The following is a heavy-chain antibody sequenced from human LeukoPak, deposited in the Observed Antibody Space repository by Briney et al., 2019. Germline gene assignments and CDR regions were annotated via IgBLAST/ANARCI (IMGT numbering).Heavy chain of an antibody. CDR2: ISSSGSTI. D-gene: IGHD1-26*01. CDR1: GFTFSSYE. J-gene: IGHJ4*02. CDR3: AREYISGSYFGY. Sequence: PGGSLRLSCAASGFTFSSYELNWVRQAPGKGLEWVSYISSSGSTIYYADSVKGRFTISRDNAKNSLYLQMNSLRAEDTAVYYCAREYISGSYFGYWGQGTLVTVSS. V-gene: IGHV3-48*03.